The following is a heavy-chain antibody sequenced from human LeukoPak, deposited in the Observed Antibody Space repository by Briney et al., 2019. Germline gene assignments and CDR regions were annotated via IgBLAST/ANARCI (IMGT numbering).Heavy chain of an antibody. CDR3: ARSLDCSGGSCYFLNYYYYGMDV. CDR2: MNPNSGNT. D-gene: IGHD2-15*01. V-gene: IGHV1-8*01. J-gene: IGHJ6*02. Sequence: ASVKVSCKASGYTFTSHDINWVRQATGQGLEWMGRMNPNSGNTGYAQKFQGRVTMTRNTSISTAYMELSSLRSEDTAVYYCARSLDCSGGSCYFLNYYYYGMDVWGQGTTVTVSS. CDR1: GYTFTSHD.